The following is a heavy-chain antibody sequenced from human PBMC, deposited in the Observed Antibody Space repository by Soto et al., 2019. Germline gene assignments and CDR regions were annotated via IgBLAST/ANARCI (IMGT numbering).Heavy chain of an antibody. Sequence: GGSLRLSCAASGFTFSNAWMNWVRQAPGKGLEWVGRIKSKTDGGTTDYAAPVKGRFTISRDDSKNTLYQQMNSLKTEDTAVYYCTTDFVMITFGGVIGPYYFDYWGQGTLVTVSS. CDR3: TTDFVMITFGGVIGPYYFDY. D-gene: IGHD3-16*02. V-gene: IGHV3-15*07. J-gene: IGHJ4*02. CDR1: GFTFSNAW. CDR2: IKSKTDGGTT.